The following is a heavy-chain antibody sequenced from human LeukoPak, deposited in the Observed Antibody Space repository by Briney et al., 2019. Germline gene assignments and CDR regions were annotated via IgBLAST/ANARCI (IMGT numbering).Heavy chain of an antibody. Sequence: SQTLSLTCTVSGGSISSGGHYWSWLRHPPGKGLEWIGYIYHTGVTYFNPSLKSRVTISVDRSKNQFSLKLSSVTVADTAFYYCAREGSSGCWGQGTLVTVSS. CDR3: AREGSSGC. D-gene: IGHD6-25*01. V-gene: IGHV4-30-2*01. J-gene: IGHJ4*02. CDR2: IYHTGVT. CDR1: GGSISSGGHY.